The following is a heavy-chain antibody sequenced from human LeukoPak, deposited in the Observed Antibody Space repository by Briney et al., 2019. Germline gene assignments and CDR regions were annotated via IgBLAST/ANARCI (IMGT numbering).Heavy chain of an antibody. D-gene: IGHD6-13*01. CDR1: GGTFSGYA. Sequence: ASVKVSCKASGGTFSGYAISWVRQAPGQGLEWMGGIIPIFGTANYAQKFQGRVTITADKSTSTAYMELSSLRSEDTAVYYCAIAAAGGASDAFDIWGQGTMVTVSS. V-gene: IGHV1-69*06. CDR2: IIPIFGTA. CDR3: AIAAAGGASDAFDI. J-gene: IGHJ3*02.